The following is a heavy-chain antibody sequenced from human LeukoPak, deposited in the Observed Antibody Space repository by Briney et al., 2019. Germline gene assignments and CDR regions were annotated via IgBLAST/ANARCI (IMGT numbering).Heavy chain of an antibody. Sequence: GGSLRLSCAASRFTFSTYSMNWVRQAPGRGLEWVSYISSSSTNIYYKDSVKGRFTISRDNAKNLLYLHMTSLRAEDTAVYYCVRNDGDNAFDIWGQGTMVIVSS. V-gene: IGHV3-48*01. D-gene: IGHD4-17*01. CDR2: ISSSSTNI. CDR3: VRNDGDNAFDI. J-gene: IGHJ3*02. CDR1: RFTFSTYS.